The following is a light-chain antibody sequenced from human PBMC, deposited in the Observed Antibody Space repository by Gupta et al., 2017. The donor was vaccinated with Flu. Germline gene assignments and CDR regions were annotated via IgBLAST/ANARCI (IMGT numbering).Light chain of an antibody. Sequence: VTISCTGSSTNIGSNYVFWWQHHPGATPTHLIYRNNQRRSGGPYRFSGAKYDTSAALAISGLLAEDEAYYYCAAWYDSRSAREFGGGTKLTVL. V-gene: IGLV1-47*01. CDR3: AAWYDSRSARE. CDR2: RNN. J-gene: IGLJ3*02. CDR1: STNIGSNY.